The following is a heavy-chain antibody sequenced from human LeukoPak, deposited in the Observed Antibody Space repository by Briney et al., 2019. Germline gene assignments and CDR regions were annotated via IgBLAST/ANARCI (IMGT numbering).Heavy chain of an antibody. J-gene: IGHJ4*02. CDR1: GFTFSSYW. CDR2: IKQDGGEK. D-gene: IGHD1-1*01. V-gene: IGHV3-7*01. Sequence: GGSLRLPCAASGFTFSSYWMSWVRQAPGKGLEWVANIKQDGGEKHYVDSVKGRFTISRDNAKNSLYLQMNSLRAEDTAVYYCARSTAGFDYWGQGTLVTVSS. CDR3: ARSTAGFDY.